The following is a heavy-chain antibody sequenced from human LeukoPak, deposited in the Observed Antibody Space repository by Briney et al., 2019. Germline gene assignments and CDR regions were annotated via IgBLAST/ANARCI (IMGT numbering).Heavy chain of an antibody. CDR2: IKQDGSEK. V-gene: IGHV3-7*01. D-gene: IGHD6-13*01. CDR3: ARDREYSSSWSDAFDI. CDR1: GFTFSSYW. Sequence: GGSLRLSCAASGFTFSSYWMSWVRQAPGKGLEWVANIKQDGSEKYYVDSVKGRFTISRDNAKNSLYVQMNSLRAEDTAVYYCARDREYSSSWSDAFDIWGQGTMVTVSS. J-gene: IGHJ3*02.